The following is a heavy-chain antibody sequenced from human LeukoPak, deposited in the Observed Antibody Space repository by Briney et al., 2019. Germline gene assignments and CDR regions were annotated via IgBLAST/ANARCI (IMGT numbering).Heavy chain of an antibody. J-gene: IGHJ4*02. V-gene: IGHV1-69*13. CDR1: GGTFSSYA. D-gene: IGHD3-22*01. CDR2: IIPIFGTA. Sequence: ASVKVSCKASGGTFSSYAISWVRRAPGQGLGWMGGIIPIFGTANYAQKFQGRVTITADESTSTAYMELSSLRSEDTAVYYCARSETYYYDSSGLYYFDYWGQGTLVTVSS. CDR3: ARSETYYYDSSGLYYFDY.